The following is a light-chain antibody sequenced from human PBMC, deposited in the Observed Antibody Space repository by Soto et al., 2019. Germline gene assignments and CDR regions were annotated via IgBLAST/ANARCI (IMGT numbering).Light chain of an antibody. CDR1: QSVSSY. CDR2: DAS. Sequence: EFVLPQSPGTLSLSAGERATISCRASQSVSSYLAWYQQKPGQAPRLLIYDASNRATGIPARFSGSGSGTDFTLTISSLEPEDFAVYYCQQRSNWPPITFGQGTRLEIK. CDR3: QQRSNWPPIT. J-gene: IGKJ5*01. V-gene: IGKV3-11*01.